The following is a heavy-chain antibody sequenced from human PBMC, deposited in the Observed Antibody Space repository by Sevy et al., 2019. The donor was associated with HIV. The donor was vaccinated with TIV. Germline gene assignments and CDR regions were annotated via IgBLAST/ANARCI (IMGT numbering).Heavy chain of an antibody. Sequence: ASVKVSCKVSGYTLTKLSIHWVRRAPGKGLEWMGNSDPQHGETIYAQNFQGRVTMTEDTSTDTAFMELSSLTSEDTALYYCAIVGLRYFSGSSVYQGDWFDPWGQGTLVTVSS. D-gene: IGHD2-15*01. CDR3: AIVGLRYFSGSSVYQGDWFDP. CDR1: GYTLTKLS. J-gene: IGHJ5*02. CDR2: SDPQHGET. V-gene: IGHV1-24*01.